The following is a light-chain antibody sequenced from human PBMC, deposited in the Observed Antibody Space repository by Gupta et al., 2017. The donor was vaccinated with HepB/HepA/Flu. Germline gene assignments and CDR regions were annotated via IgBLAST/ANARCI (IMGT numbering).Light chain of an antibody. Sequence: ELVLTQSPATLSLSPGERATLSCRASQSVSSYLVWYQQRPGQAPRLLIYEASNRATGIPARFSGSGSGTXFTLTIXSLEPEDFAVYYCQQRSNWPITFGXGTKVEIK. V-gene: IGKV3-11*01. J-gene: IGKJ4*02. CDR3: QQRSNWPIT. CDR1: QSVSSY. CDR2: EAS.